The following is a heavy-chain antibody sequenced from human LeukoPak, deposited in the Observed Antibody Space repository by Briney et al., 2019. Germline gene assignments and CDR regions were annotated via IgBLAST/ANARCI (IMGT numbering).Heavy chain of an antibody. Sequence: SVKVSCKASGGTFSSYAISWVRQAPGQGLEWVGGIIPIFGTANYAQKFQGRVTITADESTSTAYMELSSLRSEDTAVYYCARGGDEKLAYCGGDCYSDAFDIWGQGTMVTVSS. V-gene: IGHV1-69*01. CDR2: IIPIFGTA. CDR3: ARGGDEKLAYCGGDCYSDAFDI. J-gene: IGHJ3*02. CDR1: GGTFSSYA. D-gene: IGHD2-21*01.